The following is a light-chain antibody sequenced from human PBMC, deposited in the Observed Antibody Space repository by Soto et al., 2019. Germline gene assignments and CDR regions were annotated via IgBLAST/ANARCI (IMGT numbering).Light chain of an antibody. Sequence: QSALTQPASVSGSPGQSITISCTGTNSDVGTYTYVSWYQQHPGKAPKLIIYDVIKRPSGVPDRFSGSKSGNTASLTISGLQAEDEADYYCCSYAGSYTHVFGTGTKLTVL. CDR2: DVI. J-gene: IGLJ1*01. CDR1: NSDVGTYTY. V-gene: IGLV2-11*01. CDR3: CSYAGSYTHV.